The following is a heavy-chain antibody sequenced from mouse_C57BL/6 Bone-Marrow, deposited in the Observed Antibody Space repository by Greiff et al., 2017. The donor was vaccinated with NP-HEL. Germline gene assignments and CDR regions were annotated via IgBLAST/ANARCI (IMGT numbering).Heavy chain of an antibody. CDR3: ARSGAAYYSNLFAY. CDR2: INPNYGTT. J-gene: IGHJ3*01. D-gene: IGHD2-5*01. V-gene: IGHV1-39*01. Sequence: EVKVVESGPELVKPGASVKISCKASGYSFTDYNMNWVKQSNGKSLEWIGVINPNYGTTSYNQKFKGKATLTVDQSSSTAYMQLNSLTSEDSAVYYCARSGAAYYSNLFAYWGQGTLVTVSA. CDR1: GYSFTDYN.